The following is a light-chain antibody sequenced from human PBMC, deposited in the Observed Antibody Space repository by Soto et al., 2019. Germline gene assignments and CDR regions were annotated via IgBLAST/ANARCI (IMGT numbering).Light chain of an antibody. V-gene: IGKV1-5*01. CDR3: QQYNSYPGT. J-gene: IGKJ2*01. CDR1: QSISSW. Sequence: DIQMTLSPSTLSASVGDRVTITCRASQSISSWLAWYQQKPGKAPKLLIYDASSLESGVPSRFSGSGSGTEFTLTISSLQPDDFATYYCQQYNSYPGTFGQGTKLEIK. CDR2: DAS.